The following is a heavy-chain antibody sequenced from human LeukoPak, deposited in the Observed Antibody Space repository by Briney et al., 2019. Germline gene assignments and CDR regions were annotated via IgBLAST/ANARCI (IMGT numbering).Heavy chain of an antibody. V-gene: IGHV3-30*02. J-gene: IGHJ4*02. CDR1: GFTFSSYG. D-gene: IGHD1-26*01. Sequence: GSLRLSCAASGFTFSSYGMYWVRQAPGKGLEWVAFIRDDGSNTYYADSGKGRFSISRDNSKNTLYLQMNGLRTDDTAVYYCAKDRIVGATSGYYFDYWGQGTLVTVSS. CDR2: IRDDGSNT. CDR3: AKDRIVGATSGYYFDY.